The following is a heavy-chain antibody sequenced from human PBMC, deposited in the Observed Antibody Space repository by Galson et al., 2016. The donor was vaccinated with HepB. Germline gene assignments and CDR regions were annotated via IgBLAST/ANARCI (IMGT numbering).Heavy chain of an antibody. CDR2: IKSKTDGGTT. V-gene: IGHV3-15*01. J-gene: IGHJ6*02. Sequence: SLRLSCAASGFIMNNAWMNWVRQVPGKGLEWVGRIKSKTDGGTTDYAAPVKGRFTISWDDSTNTLSLQMNRLKTEDTAVYYCTTEIPLLRTVGSWSGYASRGFYHYGMDVWGQGTTVTVSS. CDR3: TTEIPLLRTVGSWSGYASRGFYHYGMDV. D-gene: IGHD3-3*01. CDR1: GFIMNNAW.